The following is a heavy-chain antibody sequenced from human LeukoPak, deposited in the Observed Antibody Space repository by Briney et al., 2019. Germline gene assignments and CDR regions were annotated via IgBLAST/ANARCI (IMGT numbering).Heavy chain of an antibody. V-gene: IGHV3-21*04. D-gene: IGHD6-19*01. J-gene: IGHJ4*02. Sequence: GGSLRLSCAASGFTFSSYSMNWVRQAPGKGLEWVSSISSSSSYIYYADSVKGRFTISRDNAKNSLYLQMNSLRAEDTAVYYCAGDIAVADGARVWGQGTLVTVSS. CDR1: GFTFSSYS. CDR2: ISSSSSYI. CDR3: AGDIAVADGARV.